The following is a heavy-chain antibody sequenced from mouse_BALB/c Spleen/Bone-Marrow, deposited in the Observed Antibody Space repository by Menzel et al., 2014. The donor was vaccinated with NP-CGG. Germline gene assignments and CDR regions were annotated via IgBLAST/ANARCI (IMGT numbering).Heavy chain of an antibody. V-gene: IGHV6-6*02. CDR2: VRLKSDNYAT. Sequence: EVVLVESGGGLVQPGGSMKLSCVASGFTFSSYWMSWVRQSPEKGLEWVAEVRLKSDNYATHYAESVKGKFTISRDDSKSRLYLQMNSLRAEDTGIYYCRYYGYYFDYWGQGTTLTVSS. D-gene: IGHD1-2*01. CDR3: RYYGYYFDY. CDR1: GFTFSSYW. J-gene: IGHJ2*01.